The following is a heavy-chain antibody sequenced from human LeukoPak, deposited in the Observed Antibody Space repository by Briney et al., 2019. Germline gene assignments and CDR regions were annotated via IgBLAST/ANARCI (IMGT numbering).Heavy chain of an antibody. D-gene: IGHD3-10*02. CDR2: IYYSGST. J-gene: IGHJ4*02. Sequence: SETLSLTCTVSGGSISNYYWSWIRQPPGKGLEWIGYIYYSGSTNYNPSLKSRVTMSVDTSKNQFSLKLSSVTAADTAVYYCARVSTSEGLFPDYWGQGTLVTVSS. CDR3: ARVSTSEGLFPDY. CDR1: GGSISNYY. V-gene: IGHV4-59*01.